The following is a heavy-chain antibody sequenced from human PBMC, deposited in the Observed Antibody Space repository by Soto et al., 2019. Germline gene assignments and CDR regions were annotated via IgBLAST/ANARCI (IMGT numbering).Heavy chain of an antibody. CDR2: ISAYNGNT. Sequence: ASVKVSCKASGYTFTSYGISWVRQAPGQGLEWMGWISAYNGNTNYAQKLQGRVTMTTDTSTSTAYMELRSLRSDDTAVYYCARYEGWPYYYYYYGMDVWGQGTTVTVSS. D-gene: IGHD1-26*01. CDR1: GYTFTSYG. J-gene: IGHJ6*02. V-gene: IGHV1-18*01. CDR3: ARYEGWPYYYYYYGMDV.